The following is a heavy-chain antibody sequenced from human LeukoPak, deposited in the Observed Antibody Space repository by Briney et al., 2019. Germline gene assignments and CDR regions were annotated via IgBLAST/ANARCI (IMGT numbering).Heavy chain of an antibody. CDR1: GYPISSGYY. V-gene: IGHV4-38-2*01. CDR3: ARYYYDSSGYSTADTDY. CDR2: IYHSGST. J-gene: IGHJ4*02. D-gene: IGHD3-22*01. Sequence: PSETLSLTCAVSGYPISSGYYWGWIRQPPGKGLEWIGSIYHSGSTYYNPSLKSRVTISVDTSKNQFSLKLSSVTAADTAVYYCARYYYDSSGYSTADTDYWGQGTLVTVSS.